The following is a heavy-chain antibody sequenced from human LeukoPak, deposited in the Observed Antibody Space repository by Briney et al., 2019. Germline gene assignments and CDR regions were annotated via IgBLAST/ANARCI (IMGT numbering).Heavy chain of an antibody. CDR1: GFTFSDYY. D-gene: IGHD6-13*01. J-gene: IGHJ4*02. CDR3: ARGIAAAVFPFDY. CDR2: ISSSGSTI. V-gene: IGHV3-11*01. Sequence: GGSLRLSCAASGFTFSDYYMSWIRQAPGKGLEWVSYISSSGSTIYYADSVKGRFTISSDNAKNSLYLQMNSLRAEDTAVYYCARGIAAAVFPFDYWGQGTLVTVSS.